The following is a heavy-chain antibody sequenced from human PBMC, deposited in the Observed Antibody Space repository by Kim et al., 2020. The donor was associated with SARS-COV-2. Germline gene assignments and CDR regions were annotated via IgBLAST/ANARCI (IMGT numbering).Heavy chain of an antibody. Sequence: GESLKISCKGSGYSFTSYWISWVRQMPGKGLEWMGRIDLSDSYTNYSPSFQGHVTISADKSVSTAYLQWSSLKASDTAMYYCARHSMATPVYWGQGTLVTVSS. J-gene: IGHJ4*02. D-gene: IGHD5-12*01. CDR3: ARHSMATPVY. CDR1: GYSFTSYW. CDR2: IDLSDSYT. V-gene: IGHV5-10-1*01.